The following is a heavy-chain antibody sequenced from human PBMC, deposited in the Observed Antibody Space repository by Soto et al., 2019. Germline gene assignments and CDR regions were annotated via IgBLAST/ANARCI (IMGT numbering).Heavy chain of an antibody. J-gene: IGHJ4*02. CDR3: ARDDLGGSYTSFDY. CDR2: ISSSSSYI. CDR1: GFTFSSYS. Sequence: EVQLVESGGGLVKPGGSLRLSCAASGFTFSSYSMNWVRQAPGKGLEWVSSISSSSSYIYYADSVKGRFTISRDNAKNSLYLKMNSLRAEDTAVYYCARDDLGGSYTSFDYWGQGTLVTVSS. V-gene: IGHV3-21*01. D-gene: IGHD1-26*01.